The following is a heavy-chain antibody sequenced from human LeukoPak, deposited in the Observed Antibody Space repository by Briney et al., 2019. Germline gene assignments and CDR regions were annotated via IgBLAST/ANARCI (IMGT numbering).Heavy chain of an antibody. CDR3: ARSFFRATYYDILTGYPRDWFDP. V-gene: IGHV1-69*15. D-gene: IGHD3-9*01. CDR2: IIPIFGTA. CDR1: GGTFSIYA. J-gene: IGHJ5*02. Sequence: GASVTVSFTASGGTFSIYAISWVRQAPGQGLEWMGRIIPIFGTANYAQKFQGRVTITADESTSTAYMELSSLRSEDTAVYYCARSFFRATYYDILTGYPRDWFDPWGQGTLVTVSS.